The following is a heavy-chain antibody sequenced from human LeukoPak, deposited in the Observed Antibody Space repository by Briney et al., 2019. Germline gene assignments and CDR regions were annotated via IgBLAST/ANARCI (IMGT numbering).Heavy chain of an antibody. D-gene: IGHD6-19*01. J-gene: IGHJ5*02. CDR1: GGSIRSGDFY. Sequence: SETLSLTCTVSGGSIRSGDFYWSWIRQPPGKRLEWIGYIYYRGNTSYNPSLRSRLTISVDTSKNQFSLKLNSLTVADTAAYYCARGPSYRNGWGWFDPWGQGTPVSVSS. CDR2: IYYRGNT. CDR3: ARGPSYRNGWGWFDP. V-gene: IGHV4-30-4*01.